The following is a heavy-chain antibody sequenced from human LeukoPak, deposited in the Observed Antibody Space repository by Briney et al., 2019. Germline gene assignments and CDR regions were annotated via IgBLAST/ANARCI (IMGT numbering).Heavy chain of an antibody. CDR2: INHSGST. CDR1: GGSFSGYY. CDR3: ARGREADYYGSGSGNYVDY. Sequence: SETLSLTCAVYGGSFSGYYWSWIRQPPGKGLEWIGEINHSGSTNYNPSLKSRVTISVDTSKNQFSLKLSSVTAADTAVYYCARGREADYYGSGSGNYVDYWGQGTLVTVSS. J-gene: IGHJ4*02. V-gene: IGHV4-34*01. D-gene: IGHD3-10*01.